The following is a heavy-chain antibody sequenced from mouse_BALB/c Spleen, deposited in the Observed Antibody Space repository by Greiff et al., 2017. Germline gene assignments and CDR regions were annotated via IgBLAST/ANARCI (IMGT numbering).Heavy chain of an antibody. CDR1: GFTFNTYA. J-gene: IGHJ3*01. CDR3: VRHQGFHYYGYGFAY. D-gene: IGHD1-2*01. Sequence: EVMLVESGGGLVQPKGSLKLSCAASGFTFNTYAMNWVRQAPGKGLEWVARIRSKSNNYATYYADSVKDRFTISRDDSQSMLYLQMNNLKTEDTAMYYCVRHQGFHYYGYGFAYWGQGTLVTVSA. V-gene: IGHV10-1*02. CDR2: IRSKSNNYAT.